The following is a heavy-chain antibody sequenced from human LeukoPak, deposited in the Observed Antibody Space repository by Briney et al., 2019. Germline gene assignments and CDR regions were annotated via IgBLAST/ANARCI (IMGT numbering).Heavy chain of an antibody. CDR2: IRSKAYGGTT. D-gene: IGHD3-3*01. CDR1: GFTFGDYA. CDR3: TSKRFLEWLFDY. V-gene: IGHV3-49*04. J-gene: IGHJ4*02. Sequence: GGSLRLSCTASGFTFGDYAMSWVRQAPGKGLEWVGFIRSKAYGGTTEYAASVKGRFTISRDDSKSIAYLLMNSLKTEDTAVYYCTSKRFLEWLFDYWGQGTLVTVSS.